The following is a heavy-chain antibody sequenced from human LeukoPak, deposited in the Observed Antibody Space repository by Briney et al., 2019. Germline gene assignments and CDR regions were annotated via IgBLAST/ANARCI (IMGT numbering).Heavy chain of an antibody. V-gene: IGHV3-30*02. CDR3: ANPKRDVWFGELSAFDI. CDR2: IRCDGSNK. CDR1: GFTFSSYG. Sequence: GGSLRLSCAASGFTFSSYGMHWVRQAPGKGLEWVAFIRCDGSNKYYADSVKGRFTISRDNSKNTLYLQMNSLRAEDTAVYYCANPKRDVWFGELSAFDIWGQGTMVTVSS. J-gene: IGHJ3*02. D-gene: IGHD3-10*01.